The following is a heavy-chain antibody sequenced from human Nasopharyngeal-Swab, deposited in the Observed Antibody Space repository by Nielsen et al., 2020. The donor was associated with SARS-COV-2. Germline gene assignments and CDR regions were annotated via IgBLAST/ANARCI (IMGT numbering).Heavy chain of an antibody. Sequence: SETLSLTCTVSGGYITSYYWTWIRQPPGKGLEYIGYIYYSASTNYNPSLKSRVTISADTSKNQFSLKVSSVTAADTAVYYCARGGRPMRSMDVWGQGTTVTVSS. D-gene: IGHD3-16*01. CDR2: IYYSAST. CDR3: ARGGRPMRSMDV. V-gene: IGHV4-59*01. J-gene: IGHJ6*02. CDR1: GGYITSYY.